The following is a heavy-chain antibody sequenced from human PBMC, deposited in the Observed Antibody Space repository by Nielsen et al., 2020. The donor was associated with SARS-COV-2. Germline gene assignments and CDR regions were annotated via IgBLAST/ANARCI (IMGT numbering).Heavy chain of an antibody. D-gene: IGHD2-21*01. J-gene: IGHJ6*02. CDR3: KHYYDMDV. CDR2: IRSKTNNYET. V-gene: IGHV3-73*01. CDR1: GFTFGGAI. Sequence: GESLKISCAASGFTFGGAIIHWVRQASGKGLEWVGRIRSKTNNYETSYAASVKGRFTISRDESKNMAYLQMSRLKTDDTAVYYCKHYYDMDVWGQGTTVTVSS.